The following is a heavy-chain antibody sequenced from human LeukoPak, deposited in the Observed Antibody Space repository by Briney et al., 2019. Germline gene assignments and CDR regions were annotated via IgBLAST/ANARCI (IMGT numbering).Heavy chain of an antibody. CDR1: GFTFSDYY. CDR2: ISSSGSTI. J-gene: IGHJ4*02. D-gene: IGHD6-13*01. CDR3: ASGPGYSSSWYFDY. V-gene: IGHV3-11*04. Sequence: GGSLRLSCAASGFTFSDYYMSWIRQAPGKGLEWVSYISSSGSTIYYADSVKGRFTISRDNAKNSLYLQMNSLRAEDTAMYYCASGPGYSSSWYFDYWGQGTLVTVSS.